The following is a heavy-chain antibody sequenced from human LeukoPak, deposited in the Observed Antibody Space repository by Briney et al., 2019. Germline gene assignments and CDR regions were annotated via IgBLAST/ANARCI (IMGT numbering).Heavy chain of an antibody. J-gene: IGHJ4*02. V-gene: IGHV3-74*01. Sequence: GGSLRLSCAASGFSFSYYWVHWVRQAPGKRLVWVSRINTDGTSTTYADSAKGRFTISRDNAKNTLYLQMNSLRVEDTAVYFCARGLTIDYWGQGTLVTVSS. D-gene: IGHD3-9*01. CDR3: ARGLTIDY. CDR1: GFSFSYYW. CDR2: INTDGTST.